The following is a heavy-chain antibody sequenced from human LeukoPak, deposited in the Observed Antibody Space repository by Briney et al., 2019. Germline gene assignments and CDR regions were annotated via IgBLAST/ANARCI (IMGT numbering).Heavy chain of an antibody. D-gene: IGHD2-15*01. V-gene: IGHV3-21*01. Sequence: GGSLRLSCAASGFTFSSYSMNWVRQAPGKGLEWVSSISSSSSYIYYADSVKGRFTISRDNAKNSLYLQMNSLRAEDTVVYYCARGWEDIVVVVAATPPDWGQGTMVTVSS. CDR2: ISSSSSYI. J-gene: IGHJ3*01. CDR3: ARGWEDIVVVVAATPPD. CDR1: GFTFSSYS.